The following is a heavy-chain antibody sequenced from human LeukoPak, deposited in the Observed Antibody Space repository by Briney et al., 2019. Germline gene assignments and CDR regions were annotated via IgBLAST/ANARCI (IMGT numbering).Heavy chain of an antibody. CDR1: GGSISSYY. J-gene: IGHJ4*02. D-gene: IGHD7-27*01. Sequence: SETLSLTCTVSGGSISSYYWSWIRQPPGKGLEWIGYIYYSGSTNYNPSLKSRVTISVDTSKNQFSLKLSSVTAADTAVYYCARGPLWTKWGRGYFDYWGQGTLVTVSS. CDR2: IYYSGST. CDR3: ARGPLWTKWGRGYFDY. V-gene: IGHV4-59*12.